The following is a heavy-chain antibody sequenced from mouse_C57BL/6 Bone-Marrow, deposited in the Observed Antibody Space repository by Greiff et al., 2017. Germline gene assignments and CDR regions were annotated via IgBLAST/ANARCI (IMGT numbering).Heavy chain of an antibody. Sequence: EVQLMESGGGLVKPGGSLKLSCAASGFTFSSYAMPWVRQTPEKRLEWVATISDGGSYTDYPDNVKGRFTISTDNAKNNLYLQLSHLKSEDTAMYYCARAIYCSFDYWGQGTTLTVSS. V-gene: IGHV5-4*01. CDR3: ARAIYCSFDY. CDR1: GFTFSSYA. CDR2: ISDGGSYT. D-gene: IGHD1-1*01. J-gene: IGHJ2*01.